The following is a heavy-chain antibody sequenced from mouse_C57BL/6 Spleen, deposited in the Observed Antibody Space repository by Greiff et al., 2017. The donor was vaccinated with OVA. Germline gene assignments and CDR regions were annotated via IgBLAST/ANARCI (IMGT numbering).Heavy chain of an antibody. J-gene: IGHJ2*01. Sequence: EVKLVESGGGLVKPGGSLKLSCAASGFTFSSYTMSWVRQTPEKRLEWVATISGGGGNTYYPDSVKGRFTISRDNAKNTLYLQMSSLRSEDTALYYCARENWNYFDYWGQGTTLTVSS. CDR3: ARENWNYFDY. CDR1: GFTFSSYT. D-gene: IGHD4-1*01. CDR2: ISGGGGNT. V-gene: IGHV5-9*01.